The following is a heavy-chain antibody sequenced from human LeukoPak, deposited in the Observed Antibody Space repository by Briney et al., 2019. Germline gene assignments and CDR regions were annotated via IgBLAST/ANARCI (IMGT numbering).Heavy chain of an antibody. D-gene: IGHD6-13*01. J-gene: IGHJ5*02. CDR3: ARDDWQQLLRVTWFDP. V-gene: IGHV1-2*02. Sequence: ASVKVSCKASGYTFTGYHLYWVRQAPGQGLEFMGWINPISGDTNYAQKFQGRVTMTRDMSINTAYMELSRLRSDDTAVYYCARDDWQQLLRVTWFDPWGQGTLVTVSS. CDR2: INPISGDT. CDR1: GYTFTGYH.